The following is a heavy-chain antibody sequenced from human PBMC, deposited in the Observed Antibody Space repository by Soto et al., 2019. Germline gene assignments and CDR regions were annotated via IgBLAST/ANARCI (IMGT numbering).Heavy chain of an antibody. CDR1: GFTFSSYA. CDR2: ISYDGSNK. V-gene: IGHV3-30-3*01. Sequence: QVQLVESGGGVVQPGRSLRLSCAASGFTFSSYAMHWVRQAPGKGLEWVAVISYDGSNKYYADSVKGRFTISRDNSKNTLYLQMNSLRAEDTAVYYYARDDDGTAKYSSSSGDYWGQGTLVTVSS. D-gene: IGHD6-6*01. J-gene: IGHJ4*02. CDR3: ARDDDGTAKYSSSSGDY.